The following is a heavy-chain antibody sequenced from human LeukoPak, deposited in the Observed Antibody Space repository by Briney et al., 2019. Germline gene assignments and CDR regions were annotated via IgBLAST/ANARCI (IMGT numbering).Heavy chain of an antibody. CDR1: GYTFTSYY. V-gene: IGHV1-46*01. J-gene: IGHJ3*02. Sequence: GASVKVSCKASGYTFTSYYMHWVRQAPGQGLEWMGIINPSGGSTSYAQKFQGRVTMTRDTSTSTVYMELSSLRSEDTAVYYCARGLIRTRSSSRGNAFDIWGQGTMVTVSS. D-gene: IGHD2-2*01. CDR3: ARGLIRTRSSSRGNAFDI. CDR2: INPSGGST.